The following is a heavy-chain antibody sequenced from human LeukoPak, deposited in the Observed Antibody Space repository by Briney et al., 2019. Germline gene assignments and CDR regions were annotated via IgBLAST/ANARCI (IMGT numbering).Heavy chain of an antibody. J-gene: IGHJ4*02. CDR1: GYSISSGYY. D-gene: IGHD3-9*01. Sequence: SETLSLTCTVSGYSISSGYYWGWIRQPPGKGLEWIGSIYHSGSVYFNPSLKSRVTISVDTSNNQFSLKLSSVTAADTAVYYCARGFEYYDILTGYYPYYFDYWGQGTLVTVSS. V-gene: IGHV4-38-2*02. CDR2: IYHSGSV. CDR3: ARGFEYYDILTGYYPYYFDY.